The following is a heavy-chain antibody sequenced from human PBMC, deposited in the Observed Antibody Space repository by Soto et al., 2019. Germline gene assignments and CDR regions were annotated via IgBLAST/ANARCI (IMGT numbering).Heavy chain of an antibody. CDR3: ARDSQYDSSRFDD. V-gene: IGHV4-31*03. CDR2: IYYIGST. CDR1: GGSISSGGYY. D-gene: IGHD3-22*01. J-gene: IGHJ4*02. Sequence: SETLSLTCTVSGGSISSGGYYWSWIRQHPGKGLEWIGYIYYIGSTYYNPSLKSRVTISVDTSKNQFSLKLSSVTAADTAVYYCARDSQYDSSRFDDRGKRTLVTFS.